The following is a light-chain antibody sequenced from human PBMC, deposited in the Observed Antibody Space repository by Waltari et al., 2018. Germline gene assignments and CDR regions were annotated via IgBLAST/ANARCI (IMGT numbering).Light chain of an antibody. CDR1: QSITRNN. CDR3: QQYGSSPWT. Sequence: EIVLTQSPGTLSLSPGERATLSCRASQSITRNNLAWYQQIPGQAPRLLIYDASSRATGIPDRFSGSGSGTDFTLIVSRLEPADFAVYYCQQYGSSPWTFGQGTKVEIK. CDR2: DAS. J-gene: IGKJ1*01. V-gene: IGKV3-20*01.